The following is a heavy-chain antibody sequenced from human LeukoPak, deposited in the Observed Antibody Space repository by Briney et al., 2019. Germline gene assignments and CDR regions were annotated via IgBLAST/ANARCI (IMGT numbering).Heavy chain of an antibody. CDR2: IYYSGST. CDR1: GGSISSSSYY. Sequence: PSETLSLTCTVSGGSISSSSYYWGWIRQPPGKGLEWIGSIYYSGSTYYNPSLKSRVTISVDTSKNQFSLKLSSVTAADTAVYYCARRPMTTVKGFGYWGQGTLVTVSS. CDR3: ARRPMTTVKGFGY. J-gene: IGHJ4*02. V-gene: IGHV4-39*01. D-gene: IGHD4-11*01.